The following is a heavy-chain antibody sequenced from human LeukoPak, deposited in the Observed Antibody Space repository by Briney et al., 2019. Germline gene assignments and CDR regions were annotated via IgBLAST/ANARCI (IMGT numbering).Heavy chain of an antibody. Sequence: PGGSLRLSCAASGFTFSSYAMSWVRQAPGKGLEWVSAISGRGGSTYYADSVKGRFTISRDNSKNTLYLQMNSMRAEDTAVYYCAKDQEPGGWLVPYFDCWGQGTLVTVSS. V-gene: IGHV3-23*01. J-gene: IGHJ4*02. CDR1: GFTFSSYA. CDR3: AKDQEPGGWLVPYFDC. D-gene: IGHD6-19*01. CDR2: ISGRGGST.